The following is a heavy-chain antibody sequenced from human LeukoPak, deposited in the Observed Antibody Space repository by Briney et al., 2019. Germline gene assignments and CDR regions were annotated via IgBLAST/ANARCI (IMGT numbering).Heavy chain of an antibody. CDR3: TRGQLGYDY. CDR2: IRTKASGGTS. CDR1: GFTFGDYA. Sequence: GGSLRLSCTASGFTFGDYAMTWARQAPGKGLEWVGFIRTKASGGTSEYATSVKGRFTISRDDSKSTAYLQMNSLKTEDTAVYYCTRGQLGYDYWGQGTLVTVSS. V-gene: IGHV3-49*04. D-gene: IGHD5-18*01. J-gene: IGHJ4*02.